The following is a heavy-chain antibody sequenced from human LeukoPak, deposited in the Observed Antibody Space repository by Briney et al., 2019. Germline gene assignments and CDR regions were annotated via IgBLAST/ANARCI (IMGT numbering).Heavy chain of an antibody. D-gene: IGHD1-1*01. CDR1: GYMVVDLS. V-gene: IGHV1-24*01. CDR3: ATDRHHLLRGDGPGRGF. CDR2: FDPAEKTT. J-gene: IGHJ4*02. Sequence: ASVKVSCKVSGYMVVDLSIHWVRQAPGKGLEWMGGFDPAEKTTMYAQKFQGRVSMTEDTSTDTAYMELSGLRSEDTATYYCATDRHHLLRGDGPGRGFWGQGTLVIVS.